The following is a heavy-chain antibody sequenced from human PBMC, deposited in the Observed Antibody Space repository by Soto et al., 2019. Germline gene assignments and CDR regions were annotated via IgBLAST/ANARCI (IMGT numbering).Heavy chain of an antibody. CDR3: VRNWRYYGGDYDYGMDA. D-gene: IGHD3-10*01. CDR1: GFSLNTGGVG. CDR2: IYWDDDE. Sequence: ITLKESGPTLVKPTQTLTLTCTFSGFSLNTGGVGVGWVRQPRGKAMEWLALIYWDDDERYRPSLRSRLNITMDTRNNQVVLTLTNMDPEDPATYYCVRNWRYYGGDYDYGMDAWGKGTTVTVSS. J-gene: IGHJ6*04. V-gene: IGHV2-5*02.